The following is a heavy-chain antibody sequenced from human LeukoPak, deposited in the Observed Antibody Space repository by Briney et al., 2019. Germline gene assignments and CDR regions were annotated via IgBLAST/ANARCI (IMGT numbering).Heavy chain of an antibody. D-gene: IGHD1-26*01. V-gene: IGHV1-18*01. CDR1: GYTFTSYG. CDR2: ISAYNGNT. J-gene: IGHJ6*03. CDR3: AREGGVGPTAPPDYYSYQMDV. Sequence: ASVKVSCKASGYTFTSYGISWVRQAPGQGLEWMGWISAYNGNTNYAQKVRGRVTMTTDTSTSTAYMELRSLRSDDTAVYYCAREGGVGPTAPPDYYSYQMDVWGKGTTVTVSS.